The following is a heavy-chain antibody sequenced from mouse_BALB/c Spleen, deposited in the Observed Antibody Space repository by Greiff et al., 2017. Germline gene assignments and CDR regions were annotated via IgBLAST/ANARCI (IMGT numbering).Heavy chain of an antibody. D-gene: IGHD1-1*01. J-gene: IGHJ2*01. CDR2: IYPGDGDT. Sequence: VQLQESGAELARPGASVKLSCKASGYTFTSYWMQWVKQRPGQGLEWIGAIYPGDGDTRYTQKFKGKATLTADKSSSTAYMQLSSLASEDSAVYYCAVYYYGRDFDYWGQGTTLTVSS. V-gene: IGHV1-87*01. CDR1: GYTFTSYW. CDR3: AVYYYGRDFDY.